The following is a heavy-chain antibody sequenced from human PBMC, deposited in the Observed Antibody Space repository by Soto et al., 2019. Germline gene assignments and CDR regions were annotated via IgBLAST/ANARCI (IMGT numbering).Heavy chain of an antibody. CDR2: ISASGDST. D-gene: IGHD2-8*01. J-gene: IGHJ4*02. Sequence: PGGSLRLSCTASGFTFSSYAMSWVRQAPEKGLEWVSAISASGDSTYYADSVKGRFTISRDNSKNTLYLQMNSLRAEDTAVYYCANPKQVFAVAAAFDDWGQGITVPVSS. CDR1: GFTFSSYA. V-gene: IGHV3-23*01. CDR3: ANPKQVFAVAAAFDD.